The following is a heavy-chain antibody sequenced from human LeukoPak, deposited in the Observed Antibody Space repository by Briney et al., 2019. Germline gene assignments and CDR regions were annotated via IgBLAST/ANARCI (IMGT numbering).Heavy chain of an antibody. CDR3: ARGKDGMDV. Sequence: ASVKVSCKASGYTFTSYGISWVRQAPGQGLEWMGWISAYNGNTNYAQKFQGRVTITADESTSTAYMELSSLRSEDTAVYYCARGKDGMDVWGQGTTVTVSS. J-gene: IGHJ6*02. V-gene: IGHV1-18*01. CDR1: GYTFTSYG. CDR2: ISAYNGNT.